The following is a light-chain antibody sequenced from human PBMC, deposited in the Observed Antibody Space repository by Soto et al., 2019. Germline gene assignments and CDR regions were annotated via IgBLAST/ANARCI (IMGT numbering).Light chain of an antibody. V-gene: IGLV1-40*01. Sequence: QAVVTQPPSVSGAPGQRVTISCTGSSSNIGAGYDVHWYQQLPGTAPKLLIYGNSNRPSGVPDRFSGSKSGTSASLAITGLQAEDEAEYYCQSYDSSLSGSSYVFGTGTKVTVL. CDR2: GNS. CDR3: QSYDSSLSGSSYV. J-gene: IGLJ1*01. CDR1: SSNIGAGYD.